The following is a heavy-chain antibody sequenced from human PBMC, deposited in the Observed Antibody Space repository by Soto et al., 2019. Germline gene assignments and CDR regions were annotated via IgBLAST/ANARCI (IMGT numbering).Heavy chain of an antibody. CDR1: GFTFSGSA. J-gene: IGHJ4*02. CDR3: TTPYYDFWSGPVDY. CDR2: IRSKANSYAT. V-gene: IGHV3-73*01. D-gene: IGHD3-3*01. Sequence: PGGSLRLSCAASGFTFSGSAMHWVRQASGKGLEWVGRIRSKANSYATAYAASVKGRFTISRDDSKNTAYLQMNSLKTEDTAVYYCTTPYYDFWSGPVDYWGQGTLVTVSS.